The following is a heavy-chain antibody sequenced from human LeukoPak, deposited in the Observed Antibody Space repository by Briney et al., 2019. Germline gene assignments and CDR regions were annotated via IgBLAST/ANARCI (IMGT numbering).Heavy chain of an antibody. V-gene: IGHV3-23*01. D-gene: IGHD3-10*01. Sequence: GGSLRLSCAASGFTFSNYAMSWVRQAPGKGLEWVSAISGSGGNTYYADSVKGRFTISRDNSKNTLYLQMNSLRAEDTAVYYCAKDPPGSGAYWYSDLWGRGTLVTVSS. J-gene: IGHJ2*01. CDR3: AKDPPGSGAYWYSDL. CDR2: ISGSGGNT. CDR1: GFTFSNYA.